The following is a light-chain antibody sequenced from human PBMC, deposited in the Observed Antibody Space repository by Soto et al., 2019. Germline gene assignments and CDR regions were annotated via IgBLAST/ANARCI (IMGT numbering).Light chain of an antibody. CDR1: SSDVGGYGF. CDR3: NSYTSTSTLV. CDR2: DVS. J-gene: IGLJ1*01. V-gene: IGLV2-14*03. Sequence: QSALTQPASVSGSPGQSITISCSGTSSDVGGYGFVSWYQHHPGKAPKLLIFDVSNRPSGVSNRFSGSKSGNTASLTISGLQAEDEAYYYCNSYTSTSTLVFGTGTKLTVL.